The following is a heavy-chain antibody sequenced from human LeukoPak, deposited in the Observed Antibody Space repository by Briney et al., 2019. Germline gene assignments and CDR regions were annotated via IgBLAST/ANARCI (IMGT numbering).Heavy chain of an antibody. J-gene: IGHJ4*02. CDR1: GFSFISYG. CDR2: ISDDGRSK. D-gene: IGHD4-17*01. Sequence: GGSLRLSCVASGFSFISYGMHWVRQAPGKGLEWVGVISDDGRSKGYADSVKGRFTISRDNSKDTLYLQMNSLRAEDTAVYYCAKRPSDYGDYVSYFDYWGQGTLVTVSS. V-gene: IGHV3-30*18. CDR3: AKRPSDYGDYVSYFDY.